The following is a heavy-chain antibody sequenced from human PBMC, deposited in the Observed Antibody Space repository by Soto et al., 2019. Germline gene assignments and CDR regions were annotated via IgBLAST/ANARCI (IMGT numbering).Heavy chain of an antibody. Sequence: QVQLQESGPGLVKPSETLSLICAVSGVSITSTDWWSWVRQPPGKGLQWIGEVSLGGGANYNPSLKSRVTISVDNSKNQFSLTLNSVTAADTAVYFCAGSTADTTLKASSFWGQGTLVTVSS. J-gene: IGHJ4*02. CDR3: AGSTADTTLKASSF. D-gene: IGHD4-4*01. CDR1: GVSITSTDW. V-gene: IGHV4-4*02. CDR2: VSLGGGA.